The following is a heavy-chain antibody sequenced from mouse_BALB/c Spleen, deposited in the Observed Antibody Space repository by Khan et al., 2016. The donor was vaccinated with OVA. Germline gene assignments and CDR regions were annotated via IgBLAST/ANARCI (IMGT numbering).Heavy chain of an antibody. D-gene: IGHD3-2*02. CDR2: IYPGSGYI. Sequence: QVQLKQSGPELVKPGASVRMSCRASGYTFADFLISWLKQRPGQGLEWIGEIYPGSGYIYYNEKFKGKATLTSDKSSKTVYMQLSSLTSEDSAVYFCARAGYGGFAHWGQGTLVTVSA. CDR1: GYTFADFL. J-gene: IGHJ3*01. CDR3: ARAGYGGFAH. V-gene: IGHV1-77*01.